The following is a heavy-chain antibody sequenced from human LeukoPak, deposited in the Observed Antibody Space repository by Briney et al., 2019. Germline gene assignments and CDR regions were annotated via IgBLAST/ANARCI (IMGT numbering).Heavy chain of an antibody. V-gene: IGHV1-8*01. J-gene: IGHJ5*02. D-gene: IGHD3-22*01. CDR1: GYSFTTYD. Sequence: ASVKVSCKASGYSFTTYDINWVRQAPGQGLEWRGWMNPNSGNAGYAQKFQGRVTMTRNTSITTAYMELSSLRSEDTAVYYCARIFVDSSGYFYYWFDPWGQGTLVTVSS. CDR2: MNPNSGNA. CDR3: ARIFVDSSGYFYYWFDP.